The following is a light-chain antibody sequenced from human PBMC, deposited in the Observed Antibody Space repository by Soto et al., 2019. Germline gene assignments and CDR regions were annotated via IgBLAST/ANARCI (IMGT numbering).Light chain of an antibody. V-gene: IGLV2-14*03. J-gene: IGLJ1*01. CDR3: SSYTTSNTRELV. CDR2: DVN. CDR1: SSDVGGYNY. Sequence: QSVLTQPASVSGSPGQSITISCTGTSSDVGGYNYVSWYQHHPGKAPKLMIFDVNNRPSGVSNRFSGSKSGNTASLTISGLQPEDEADCYCSSYTTSNTRELVFGTGTKVTVL.